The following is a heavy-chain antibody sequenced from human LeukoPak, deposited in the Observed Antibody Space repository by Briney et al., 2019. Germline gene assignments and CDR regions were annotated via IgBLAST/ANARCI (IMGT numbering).Heavy chain of an antibody. CDR1: GFTFSSYG. CDR2: IWYDGTNK. V-gene: IGHV3-33*01. CDR3: ARAAYDSSGYLTL. J-gene: IGHJ4*02. Sequence: PGGSLRLSCAASGFTFSSYGMHWVRQAPGKGLEWVAVIWYDGTNKDYADSVKGRFTISRDNSKNTLFLQMNSLRAEDTAIYYCARAAYDSSGYLTLWGQGTLITVSS. D-gene: IGHD3-22*01.